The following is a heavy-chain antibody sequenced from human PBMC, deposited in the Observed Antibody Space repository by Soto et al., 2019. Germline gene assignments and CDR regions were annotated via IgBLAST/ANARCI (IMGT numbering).Heavy chain of an antibody. CDR2: IKSKVNGETT. CDR1: GVIFSNAW. Sequence: GGSLRLSCAASGVIFSNAWMNWVRQAPGKGLEWVGRIKSKVNGETTDYAAPVKGRFIISRDDSKNTLYLQMNSLKSEDTGVYYCTTGLIWFGDGWFDPWGQGTLVTVSS. CDR3: TTGLIWFGDGWFDP. J-gene: IGHJ5*02. V-gene: IGHV3-15*07. D-gene: IGHD3-10*01.